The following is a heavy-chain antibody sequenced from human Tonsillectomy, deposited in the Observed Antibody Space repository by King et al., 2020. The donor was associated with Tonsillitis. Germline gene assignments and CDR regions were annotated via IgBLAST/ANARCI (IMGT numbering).Heavy chain of an antibody. CDR1: GGSISSGGYS. D-gene: IGHD3-22*01. CDR2: IYHTGST. J-gene: IGHJ2*01. V-gene: IGHV4-30-2*01. Sequence: LQLQESGSGLVKPSQTLSLTCAVSGGSISSGGYSWSWIRQPPGKGLEWIGYIYHTGSTNYNPSLRSRVTISVDRSKNQFSLKLSSVTAADTAVYYCARGDSSGYLRNWYFDLWGRGTLVTVSS. CDR3: ARGDSSGYLRNWYFDL.